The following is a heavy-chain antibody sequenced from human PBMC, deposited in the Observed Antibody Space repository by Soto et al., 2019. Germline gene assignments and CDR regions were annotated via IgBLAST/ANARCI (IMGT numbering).Heavy chain of an antibody. V-gene: IGHV1-69*06. CDR2: IIPIFGTA. CDR3: ARGANVAARLMSQGFDP. Sequence: GASVKVSCKASGGTFSSYAISWVRQAPGQGLEWMGGIIPIFGTANYAQKFQGRVTITADKSTSTAYMELSSLRSEDTAVYYCARGANVAARLMSQGFDPWGQGTLVTVFS. CDR1: GGTFSSYA. D-gene: IGHD6-6*01. J-gene: IGHJ5*02.